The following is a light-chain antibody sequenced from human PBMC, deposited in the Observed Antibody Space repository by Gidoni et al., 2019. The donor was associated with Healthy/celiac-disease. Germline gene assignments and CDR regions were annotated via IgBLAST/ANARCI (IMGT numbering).Light chain of an antibody. Sequence: YELTQPPSVSVSPGQTARITYSGDALPKNYAYWYQQNSGQAPVLVIYEDSKRPSGIPERFSGSSSGTIATLTISGAQVEDEADYYCYSTDSSGNHRVFGGGTKLTVL. CDR1: ALPKNY. J-gene: IGLJ3*02. CDR2: EDS. CDR3: YSTDSSGNHRV. V-gene: IGLV3-10*01.